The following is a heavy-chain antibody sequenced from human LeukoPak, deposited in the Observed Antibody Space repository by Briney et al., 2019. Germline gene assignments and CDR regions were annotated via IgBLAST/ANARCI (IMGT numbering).Heavy chain of an antibody. V-gene: IGHV1-2*06. J-gene: IGHJ4*02. CDR3: ARNLPRDYGDYVAY. D-gene: IGHD4-17*01. Sequence: ASVKVSCKASGYTFTGYYMHWVRQAPGQGLEWMGRINPNSGGTDYAQKFQGRVTMTRDTSISTAYMELSRLRSDDTAVYYCARNLPRDYGDYVAYWGQGALVTVSS. CDR1: GYTFTGYY. CDR2: INPNSGGT.